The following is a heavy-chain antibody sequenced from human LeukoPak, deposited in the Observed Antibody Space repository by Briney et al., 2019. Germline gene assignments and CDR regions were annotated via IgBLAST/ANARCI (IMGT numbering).Heavy chain of an antibody. D-gene: IGHD6-6*01. V-gene: IGHV4-34*01. J-gene: IGHJ5*02. CDR2: INHSGST. Sequence: SETLSLTCAVYGGSFSGYYWSWIRQPPGKGLEWIGEINHSGSTNYNPSLKSRVTISVDTSKNQFSLKLRSVTAADTAVYYCARRTGGIAARPRWFDPWGQGTLVTVSP. CDR3: ARRTGGIAARPRWFDP. CDR1: GGSFSGYY.